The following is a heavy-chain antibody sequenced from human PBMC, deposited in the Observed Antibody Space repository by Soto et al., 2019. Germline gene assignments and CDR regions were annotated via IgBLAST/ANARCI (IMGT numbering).Heavy chain of an antibody. D-gene: IGHD3-22*01. CDR2: ISYDGSNK. V-gene: IGHV3-30-3*01. J-gene: IGHJ6*02. CDR3: ARDNYYDSSGYWTYYYYYYGMDV. CDR1: GFTFSSYA. Sequence: GGSLRLSCAASGFTFSSYAMHWVRQAPGKGLEWVAVISYDGSNKYYADSVKGRFTISRDNSKNTLYLQMNSLRAEDTAVYYCARDNYYDSSGYWTYYYYYYGMDVWGQGTTVTVSS.